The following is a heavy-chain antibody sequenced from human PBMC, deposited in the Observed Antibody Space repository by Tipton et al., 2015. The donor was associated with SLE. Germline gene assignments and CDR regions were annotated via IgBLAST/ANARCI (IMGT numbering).Heavy chain of an antibody. CDR2: MKSKSFGETT. V-gene: IGHV3-15*01. CDR1: GFNFREAW. CDR3: VHGSGWLDY. D-gene: IGHD6-19*01. Sequence: SLRLSCAASGFNFREAWMTWVRQAPGKGPEWIGLMKSKSFGETTNYAAPVKGRFTISRDDSKNTLYLQMNSLKIEDTAIYYCVHGSGWLDYSGQGTPVTVSS. J-gene: IGHJ4*02.